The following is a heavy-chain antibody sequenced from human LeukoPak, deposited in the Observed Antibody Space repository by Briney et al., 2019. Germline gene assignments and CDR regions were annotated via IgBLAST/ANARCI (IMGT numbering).Heavy chain of an antibody. D-gene: IGHD1-7*01. CDR3: ARDRDWNYGTIDY. V-gene: IGHV3-48*01. CDR1: GFTFSSYS. CDR2: ISSSSSTI. Sequence: GGSLRLSCAASGFTFSSYSMNWVRQAPGKGLEWVSYISSSSSTIYYADSVKGRFTISRDNAKNSLYLQMNSLRAEDTAVYYCARDRDWNYGTIDYWGQGTLVTVSS. J-gene: IGHJ4*02.